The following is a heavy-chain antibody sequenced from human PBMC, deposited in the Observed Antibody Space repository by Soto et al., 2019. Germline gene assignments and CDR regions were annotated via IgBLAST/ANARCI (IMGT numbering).Heavy chain of an antibody. Sequence: PSQTLSLTCAISGDSFSSNSAAWNWIRQSPSRGLEWLGRTYYRSKWYNDYAVSVKSRITINPDTSKNQFSLQLNSVTPEDTAVYYCPRDSSTINWGWNYYYYMDVWGKGNTVNVSS. D-gene: IGHD7-27*01. J-gene: IGHJ6*03. CDR3: PRDSSTINWGWNYYYYMDV. CDR2: TYYRSKWYN. CDR1: GDSFSSNSAA. V-gene: IGHV6-1*01.